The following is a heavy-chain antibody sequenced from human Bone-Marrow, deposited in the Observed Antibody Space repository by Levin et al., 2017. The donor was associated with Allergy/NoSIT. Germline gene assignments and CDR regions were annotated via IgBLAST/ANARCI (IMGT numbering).Heavy chain of an antibody. Sequence: GESLKISCAASGFRFSRYAMAWVRQAPGEGLEWVSTISGDGVNTFHADSVKGRFTISRDNSKNILFLQMNNLRAEDTALYYCARDCGGSWYSSNFWGQGTLVTVSS. D-gene: IGHD2-15*01. V-gene: IGHV3-23*01. J-gene: IGHJ4*02. CDR3: ARDCGGSWYSSNF. CDR2: ISGDGVNT. CDR1: GFRFSRYA.